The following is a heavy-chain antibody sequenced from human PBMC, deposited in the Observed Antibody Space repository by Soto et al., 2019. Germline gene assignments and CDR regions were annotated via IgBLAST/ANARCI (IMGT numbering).Heavy chain of an antibody. CDR2: IYYSGCT. D-gene: IGHD6-13*01. CDR1: GGSISSSSYY. V-gene: IGHV4-39*01. CDR3: ERHQSHSSSYDDP. Sequence: QLQLQESGPGLVKPSETLSLTCTVSGGSISSSSYYWGWIRQPPGKGLEWIGSIYYSGCTYYNPYHKSRITISVDTTKNLVALKRISVTAADSAVYYFERHQSHSSSYDDPWGQGTLVTVSS. J-gene: IGHJ5*02.